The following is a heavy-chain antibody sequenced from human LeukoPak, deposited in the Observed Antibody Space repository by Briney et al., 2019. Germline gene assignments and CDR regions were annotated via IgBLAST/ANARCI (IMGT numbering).Heavy chain of an antibody. D-gene: IGHD3-22*01. V-gene: IGHV3-23*01. CDR1: GFTFSRYG. J-gene: IGHJ4*02. CDR2: ISGSGGST. CDR3: ARDSSGYIDY. Sequence: GGSLRLSCAASGFTFSRYGMSWVRQAPGKGLEWVSAISGSGGSTYYADSVKGRFTISRDNSKSTLYLQMNSLRAEDMAVYYCARDSSGYIDYWGQGTLVTVSS.